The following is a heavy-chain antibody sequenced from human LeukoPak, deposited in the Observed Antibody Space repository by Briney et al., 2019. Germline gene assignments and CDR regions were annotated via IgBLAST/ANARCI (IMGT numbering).Heavy chain of an antibody. V-gene: IGHV3-20*04. J-gene: IGHJ1*01. D-gene: IGHD1-1*01. CDR1: GFTFNDYG. CDR2: INWIGDTT. Sequence: GGSLRLSCAASGFTFNDYGMTWARQVPGKGLEWIAEINWIGDTTRYGDSVKGRFTISKDKAKNSLDLQINSLRVEDTAFYYCATNPPGRTYLQDWGQGTLVTVSS. CDR3: ATNPPGRTYLQD.